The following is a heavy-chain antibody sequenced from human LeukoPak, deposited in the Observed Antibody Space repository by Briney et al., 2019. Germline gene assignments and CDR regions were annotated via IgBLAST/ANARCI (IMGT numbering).Heavy chain of an antibody. J-gene: IGHJ4*02. Sequence: PGGSLRLSCAASGFTFSSYWMSWVRQAPGKGLEWVANIKQDGSEKYYVDFVKGRFTISRDNAKNSLYLQMNSLRAEDTAVYYCARERSSGYLDYWGQGTLVTVSS. V-gene: IGHV3-7*01. D-gene: IGHD3-22*01. CDR1: GFTFSSYW. CDR2: IKQDGSEK. CDR3: ARERSSGYLDY.